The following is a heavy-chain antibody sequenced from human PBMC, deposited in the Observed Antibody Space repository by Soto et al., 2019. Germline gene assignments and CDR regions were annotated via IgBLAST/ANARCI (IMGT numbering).Heavy chain of an antibody. CDR1: GYSFTSYH. Sequence: EVQLVQSGAEVKKPGESLKISCKGSGYSFTSYHIVWVRQMPGKGLEWMGIIYPGDSETRYSPSLQGQVTMSADKSTSTAYLQWSSLKASDTAMYYCARRSYCDGDCTRGPYDYYGMDVWGQGTTVNVSS. D-gene: IGHD2-21*02. CDR3: ARRSYCDGDCTRGPYDYYGMDV. V-gene: IGHV5-51*01. J-gene: IGHJ6*02. CDR2: IYPGDSET.